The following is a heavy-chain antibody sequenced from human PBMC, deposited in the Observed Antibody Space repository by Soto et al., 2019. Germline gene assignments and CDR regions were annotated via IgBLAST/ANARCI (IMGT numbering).Heavy chain of an antibody. CDR3: ARGTIVVVPAAILGGYYYGMDV. D-gene: IGHD2-2*01. Sequence: SVKVSCKASGGTFSSYAISWVRQAPGQGLEWMGGIIPIFGTANYAQKFQGRVTITADESTSTAYMELSSLRSEDTAVYYCARGTIVVVPAAILGGYYYGMDVWGQGTTVTVSS. CDR2: IIPIFGTA. V-gene: IGHV1-69*13. J-gene: IGHJ6*02. CDR1: GGTFSSYA.